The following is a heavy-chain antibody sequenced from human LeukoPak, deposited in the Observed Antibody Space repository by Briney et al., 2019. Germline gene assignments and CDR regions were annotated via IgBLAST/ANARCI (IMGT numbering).Heavy chain of an antibody. J-gene: IGHJ4*02. CDR2: ISSSSSTI. Sequence: PGGSLRLSCAASGFTFSSYSMNWVRQAPGKGLGWVSYISSSSSTIYYADSVKGRFTISRDNAKNSLYLQMNSLRDEDTAVYYCARDIGYLAAAGSGLGYWGQGTLVTVSS. CDR3: ARDIGYLAAAGSGLGY. CDR1: GFTFSSYS. D-gene: IGHD6-13*01. V-gene: IGHV3-48*02.